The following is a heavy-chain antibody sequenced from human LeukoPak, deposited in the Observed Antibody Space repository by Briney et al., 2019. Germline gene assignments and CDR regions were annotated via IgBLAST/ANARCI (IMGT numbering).Heavy chain of an antibody. J-gene: IGHJ5*02. CDR2: MYYSGST. Sequence: SETLSLTCTVSGGSISGSSYYWGWIRQPPGKGLEWIGSMYYSGSTYYNPSLKSRVTISVDTSKNQFSLKLSSVTAADTAVYYCARHTLGIAAAGKWFDPWGQEPWSPSPQ. CDR3: ARHTLGIAAAGKWFDP. D-gene: IGHD6-13*01. V-gene: IGHV4-39*01. CDR1: GGSISGSSYY.